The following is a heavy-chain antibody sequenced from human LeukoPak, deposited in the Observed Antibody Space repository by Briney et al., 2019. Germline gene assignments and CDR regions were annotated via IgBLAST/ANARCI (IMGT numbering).Heavy chain of an antibody. CDR1: GYTFTDYY. D-gene: IGHD3-22*01. CDR3: ATPSQKDYYDSSGYSSYYMDV. J-gene: IGHJ6*03. CDR2: VDLEDGET. V-gene: IGHV1-69-2*01. Sequence: ASVKISCKVSGYTFTDYYMHWVQQAPGKGLEWMGVVDLEDGETIYAEKFQGRVTITADTSTDTAYMELSSLRSEDTAVYYCATPSQKDYYDSSGYSSYYMDVWGKGTTVTVSS.